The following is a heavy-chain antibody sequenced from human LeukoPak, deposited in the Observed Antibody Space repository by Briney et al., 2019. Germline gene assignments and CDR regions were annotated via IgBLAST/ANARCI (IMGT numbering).Heavy chain of an antibody. Sequence: ASVKVSCKASGYTFTSYGISWVRQAPGQGLEWMGWISAYNGNTNYAQKLQGRVTMTRDTSISTAYMELSRLRSDDTAVYYCARGDSSGYYTHLDYYYGMDVWGQGTTVTVSS. V-gene: IGHV1-18*01. D-gene: IGHD3-22*01. J-gene: IGHJ6*02. CDR1: GYTFTSYG. CDR3: ARGDSSGYYTHLDYYYGMDV. CDR2: ISAYNGNT.